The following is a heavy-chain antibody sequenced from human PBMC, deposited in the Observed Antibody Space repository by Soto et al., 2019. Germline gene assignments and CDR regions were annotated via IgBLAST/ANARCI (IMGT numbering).Heavy chain of an antibody. Sequence: QVQQQQWGAGLLKPSETLSLICGVYXXXXXXXXXXXXXQXXXKXXEWIGXINYNGGTNYNPSLKSRVTTSLDTSKXQVSLXVSSVTAADXXXXXXXXXXXXXXXXXXXXXXXXXXVWGQGTTVTVSS. J-gene: IGHJ6*02. CDR3: XXXXXXXXXXXXXXXXXXXXV. CDR1: XXXXXXXX. CDR2: INYNGGT. V-gene: IGHV4-34*01.